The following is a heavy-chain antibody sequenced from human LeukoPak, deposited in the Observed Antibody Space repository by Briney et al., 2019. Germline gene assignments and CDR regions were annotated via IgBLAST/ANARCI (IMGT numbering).Heavy chain of an antibody. J-gene: IGHJ6*03. D-gene: IGHD2-15*01. CDR1: GGSISSYY. CDR3: ARDRSYCSGGSCYPWDDYYYYYYMDV. Sequence: SETLSLTCTVSGGSISSYYWSWIRQPPGKGLEWIGYNYYSGSTNYNPSLKSRVTISVDTSKNQFSLKLSSVTAADTAVYYCARDRSYCSGGSCYPWDDYYYYYYMDVWGKGTTVTVSS. V-gene: IGHV4-59*01. CDR2: NYYSGST.